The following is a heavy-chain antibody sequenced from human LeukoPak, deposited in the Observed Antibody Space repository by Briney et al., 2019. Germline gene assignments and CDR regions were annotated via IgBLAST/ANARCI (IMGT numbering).Heavy chain of an antibody. D-gene: IGHD4-17*01. V-gene: IGHV3-21*05. CDR1: GFTFSAYC. J-gene: IGHJ3*02. CDR3: ARKPNGDYIGAFDN. CDR2: IRGGGGNA. Sequence: GGSLRLSCPASGFTFSAYCMMWVRQAPGKGREWVSEIRGGGGNAFYADSVKGRFTISRDTTKNSLFLQMTSLRADDTGEYCCARKPNGDYIGAFDNWGQGTMVTVSS.